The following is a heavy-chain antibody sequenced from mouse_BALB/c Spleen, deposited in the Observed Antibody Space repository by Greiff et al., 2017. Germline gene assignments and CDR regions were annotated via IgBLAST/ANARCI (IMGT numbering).Heavy chain of an antibody. Sequence: QVQLQQSGAELVRPGASVTMSCKASGYTFTSYTMHWVKQRPGQGLEWIGYINPSSGYTNYNQKFKDKATLTADKSSSTAYMQLSSLTSEDSAVYYCAMSYGYDVRAMDYWGQGTSVTVSS. V-gene: IGHV1-4*01. CDR3: AMSYGYDVRAMDY. J-gene: IGHJ4*01. CDR1: GYTFTSYT. CDR2: INPSSGYT. D-gene: IGHD2-2*01.